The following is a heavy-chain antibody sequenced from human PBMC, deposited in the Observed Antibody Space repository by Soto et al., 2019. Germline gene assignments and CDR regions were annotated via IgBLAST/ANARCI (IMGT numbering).Heavy chain of an antibody. J-gene: IGHJ6*02. CDR1: GFTFSSYS. V-gene: IGHV3-48*02. Sequence: EVQLVESGGGLVQPGGSLRLSCAASGFTFSSYSMNWVRQAPGKGLEWISYISISSRTIYYADSVKGRCTISRDNDKNSLYLQMNSLRDEDTAVYYCAREVAKILSVGMDVWGQGTTVTVSS. CDR2: ISISSRTI. CDR3: AREVAKILSVGMDV. D-gene: IGHD5-12*01.